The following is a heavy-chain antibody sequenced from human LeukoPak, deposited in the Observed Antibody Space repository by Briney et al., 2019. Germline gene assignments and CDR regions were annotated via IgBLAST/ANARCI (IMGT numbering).Heavy chain of an antibody. J-gene: IGHJ6*02. Sequence: SETLSLTCTVSGGSISSYYWSWIRQPPGKGLEWIGYIYYSGSTNYNPSLKSRVTISVDTSKNQFSLKLSSVTAADTAVYYCALYSNYYYGMDVWGQGTTVTVS. CDR2: IYYSGST. D-gene: IGHD2-21*01. CDR3: ALYSNYYYGMDV. CDR1: GGSISSYY. V-gene: IGHV4-59*01.